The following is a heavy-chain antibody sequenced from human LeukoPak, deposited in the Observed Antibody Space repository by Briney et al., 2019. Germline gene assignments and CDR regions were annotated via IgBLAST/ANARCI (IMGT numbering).Heavy chain of an antibody. CDR3: ARGPRGHVFNWDQNLESY. D-gene: IGHD3-3*01. CDR1: GFTFSSYS. Sequence: GGSLRLSCAASGFTFSSYSMNWVRQAPGKGLEWVSSISSSSSYIYYADSVKGRFNISRDNAKNSLYLQMNSLRAEDTAVYYCARGPRGHVFNWDQNLESYWGQGTLVTVSS. V-gene: IGHV3-21*01. J-gene: IGHJ4*02. CDR2: ISSSSSYI.